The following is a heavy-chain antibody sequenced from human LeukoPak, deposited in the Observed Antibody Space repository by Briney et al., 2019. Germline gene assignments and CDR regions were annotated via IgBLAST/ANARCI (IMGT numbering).Heavy chain of an antibody. CDR1: GGSISSYY. J-gene: IGHJ4*02. Sequence: SETLSLTCTVSGGSISSYYWSWIRQPAGRGLEWIGRIYTSGSNNYNPALKSRGTMSVDTSKNQSALKQSSVTAADTAVYYCARDTPHTYYYDSSGYYYFDSWGQGTLVTVSS. CDR2: IYTSGSN. D-gene: IGHD3-22*01. CDR3: ARDTPHTYYYDSSGYYYFDS. V-gene: IGHV4-4*07.